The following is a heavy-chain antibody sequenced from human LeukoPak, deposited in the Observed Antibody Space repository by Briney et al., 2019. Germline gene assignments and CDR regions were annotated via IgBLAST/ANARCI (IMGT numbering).Heavy chain of an antibody. CDR1: GGSISSYY. V-gene: IGHV4-59*08. D-gene: IGHD6-19*01. J-gene: IGHJ6*02. CDR3: ARRGAVAGPTKPYYYGMDV. Sequence: SETLSLTCTVSGGSISSYYWSWIRQPPGKGLEWIGYIYYSGSTNYNPSLKSRVTISVDTSKDQFSLKLSSVTAADTAVYYCARRGAVAGPTKPYYYGMDVWGQGTTVTVSS. CDR2: IYYSGST.